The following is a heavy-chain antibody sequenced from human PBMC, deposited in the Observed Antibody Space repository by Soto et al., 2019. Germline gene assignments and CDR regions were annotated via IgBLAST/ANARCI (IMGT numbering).Heavy chain of an antibody. CDR1: GFTFTSSA. D-gene: IGHD3-3*01. V-gene: IGHV1-58*02. J-gene: IGHJ6*03. Sequence: SVKVSCKASGFTFTSSAMQWVRQARGQRLEWIGWIVVGSGNTNYAQKFQERVTITRDMSTSTAYMELSSLRSEDTAVYYCAAGVGRFLEWLLYPLWYMDVWGKGTTVTVSS. CDR3: AAGVGRFLEWLLYPLWYMDV. CDR2: IVVGSGNT.